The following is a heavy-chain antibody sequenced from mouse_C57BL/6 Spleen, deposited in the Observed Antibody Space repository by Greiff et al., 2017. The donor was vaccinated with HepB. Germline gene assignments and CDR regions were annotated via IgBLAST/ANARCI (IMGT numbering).Heavy chain of an antibody. D-gene: IGHD2-2*01. V-gene: IGHV5-4*01. CDR2: ISDGGSYT. CDR1: GFTFSSYA. CDR3: ARDPHYGYDDEGY. J-gene: IGHJ4*01. Sequence: EVQLVESGGGLVKPGGSLKLSCAASGFTFSSYAMSWVRQTPEKRLEWVATISDGGSYTYYPDNVKGRFTISRDNAKNNLYLQMSHLKSEDTAMYYCARDPHYGYDDEGYWGQGTSVTVSS.